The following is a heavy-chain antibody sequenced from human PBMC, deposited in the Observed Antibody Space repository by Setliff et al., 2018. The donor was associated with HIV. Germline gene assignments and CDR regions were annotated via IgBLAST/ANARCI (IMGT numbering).Heavy chain of an antibody. V-gene: IGHV4-61*08. J-gene: IGHJ4*02. CDR3: TRGPEGVAGGDY. CDR2: IYYSGST. CDR1: GGSISSGGYF. D-gene: IGHD3-3*01. Sequence: SETLSLTCTVSGGSISSGGYFWSWIRQLPGKGLEWIGYIYYSGSTNYNPSFKSRVTISVDRSKRQFSLNLSSVTAADTAIYYCTRGPEGVAGGDYWGQGILVTVSS.